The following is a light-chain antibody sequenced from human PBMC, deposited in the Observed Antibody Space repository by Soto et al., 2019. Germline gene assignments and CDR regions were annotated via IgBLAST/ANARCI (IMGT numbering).Light chain of an antibody. V-gene: IGKV3-20*01. J-gene: IGKJ4*01. CDR1: QSVSSSY. CDR2: GAS. Sequence: EIVLTQSPGTLSLSPGERATLSCRASQSVSSSYLAWYQQKPGQAPRLLIYGASSRATGIPDRFSGSGSGTDFALTISRLEPADFAVYYCQQYCSSPPVTFGGGTKVEIK. CDR3: QQYCSSPPVT.